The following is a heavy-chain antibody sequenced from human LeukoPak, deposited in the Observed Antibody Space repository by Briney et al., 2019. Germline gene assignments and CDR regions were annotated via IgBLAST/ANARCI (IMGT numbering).Heavy chain of an antibody. D-gene: IGHD3-22*01. J-gene: IGHJ4*02. CDR2: IIPIFGTA. CDR3: ARTQPYDSSGLLFDY. Sequence: ASVKVSCKASGGTFSSYAISWVRQAPGQGLEWMGGIIPIFGTANYAQKFQGRVTITTDESTSTAYMELSSLRSEDTAVYYCARTQPYDSSGLLFDYWGQGTLVTFSS. CDR1: GGTFSSYA. V-gene: IGHV1-69*05.